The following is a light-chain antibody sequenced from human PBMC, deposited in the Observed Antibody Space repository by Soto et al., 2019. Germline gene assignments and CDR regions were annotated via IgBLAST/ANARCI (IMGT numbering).Light chain of an antibody. V-gene: IGKV3-20*01. CDR2: GAS. Sequence: EIMLTHSPCTLSLSPGERTTLSCRASQSVRSTDLAWYQQKPGQAPRLLIYGASNRDSGIPERFSGSRSGTEFTLTISRLEPEDFAVYYCQQYDGSQLAFGGGTKVDIK. CDR1: QSVRSTD. J-gene: IGKJ4*01. CDR3: QQYDGSQLA.